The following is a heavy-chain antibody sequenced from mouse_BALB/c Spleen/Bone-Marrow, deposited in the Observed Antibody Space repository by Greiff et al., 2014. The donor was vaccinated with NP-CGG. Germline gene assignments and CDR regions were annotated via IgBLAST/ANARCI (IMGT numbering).Heavy chain of an antibody. CDR2: IYPGDGDT. J-gene: IGHJ1*01. D-gene: IGHD1-1*01. CDR1: AYTFTSCW. CDR3: ASGYYSGSTYSWYVDV. Sequence: QVQLQQSGAELARPGASVKLSCKASAYTFTSCWMQWVKQRPGQGLEWIGAIYPGDGDTRYTQKFKGKATLTADKSSSTAYMQLSCLTSDYLAVYCCASGYYSGSTYSWYVDVWGAGTTLTVSS. V-gene: IGHV1-87*01.